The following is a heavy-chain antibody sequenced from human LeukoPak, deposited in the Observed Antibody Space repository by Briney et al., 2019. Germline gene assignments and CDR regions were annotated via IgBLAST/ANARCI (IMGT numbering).Heavy chain of an antibody. D-gene: IGHD4-17*01. CDR2: ITAIDGRT. CDR1: GFTFSSTT. CDR3: ARAADYGDYVYGMDV. V-gene: IGHV3-23*01. Sequence: GGSLRLSCVASGFTFSSTTMGWVRQAPGRGLEWVSSITAIDGRTYYADSVRGRFTISRDNSKNTLYLQMNSLRAEDTAVYYCARAADYGDYVYGMDVWGQGTTVTVSS. J-gene: IGHJ6*02.